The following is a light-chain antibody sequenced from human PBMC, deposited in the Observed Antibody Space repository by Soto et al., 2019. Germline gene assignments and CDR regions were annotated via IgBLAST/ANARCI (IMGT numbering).Light chain of an antibody. V-gene: IGLV8-61*01. CDR2: STN. J-gene: IGLJ3*02. CDR3: VLYMGSGIWV. Sequence: QAVVTQEPSFSVSPGRTVTLTCGLSSGSVSTSYHPSWYQQTPGQPPRTLIYSTNTRSSGVPDRFSGSILGNKAALTITGAQAEDESNYYCVLYMGSGIWVFGGGTKLTVL. CDR1: SGSVSTSYH.